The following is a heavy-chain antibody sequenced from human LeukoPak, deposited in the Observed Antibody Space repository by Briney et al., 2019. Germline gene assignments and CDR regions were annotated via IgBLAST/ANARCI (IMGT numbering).Heavy chain of an antibody. CDR3: ARDPGGYSYGSGTYYHDY. J-gene: IGHJ4*02. Sequence: PGGSLRLSYAASGFTFDDYGMSWVRQPPGKGLEWVSGINWNGVSTGYADSVKGRFTISRDNAKNSLYLQMNSLRAEDTALYYCARDPGGYSYGSGTYYHDYWGQGTLVTVSS. CDR2: INWNGVST. V-gene: IGHV3-20*03. D-gene: IGHD3-10*01. CDR1: GFTFDDYG.